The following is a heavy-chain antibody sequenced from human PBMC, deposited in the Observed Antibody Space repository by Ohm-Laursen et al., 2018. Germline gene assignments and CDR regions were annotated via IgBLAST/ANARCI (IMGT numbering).Heavy chain of an antibody. CDR3: ARDFHFWSGYKELNWFDP. D-gene: IGHD3-3*02. CDR2: ISTSGNT. Sequence: GTLSLTCNVTGASISSYYWNWIRQPAGKGLEWIGRISTSGNTNYNPSLENRVTMSLDTSKNQISLKLTSVTAADAAVYYCARDFHFWSGYKELNWFDPWGQGTQVTVSS. J-gene: IGHJ5*02. V-gene: IGHV4-4*07. CDR1: GASISSYY.